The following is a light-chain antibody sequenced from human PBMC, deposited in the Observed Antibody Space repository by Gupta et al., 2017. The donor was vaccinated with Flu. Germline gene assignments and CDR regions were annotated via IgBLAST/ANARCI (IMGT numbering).Light chain of an antibody. CDR1: NIGSIS. CDR2: DDR. CDR3: QVWDTNSDHWV. V-gene: IGLV3-21*02. J-gene: IGLJ3*02. Sequence: GQTARGTCGGNNIGSISVHWYQQRPGQSPVLVICDDRERPSGITDRFSGSNSGNTDTLTISRVEAGDEDDYYCQVWDTNSDHWVFGGGTKLTVL.